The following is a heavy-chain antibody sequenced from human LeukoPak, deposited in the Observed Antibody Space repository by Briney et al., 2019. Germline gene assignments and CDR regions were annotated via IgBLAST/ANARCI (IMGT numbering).Heavy chain of an antibody. Sequence: SETLSLTCTISGGSFSDWSWIRQSPGQGLEWIGYIYHTGSTSYSPSLKSRVTISADTSQNQFSLKLSSVTAADTAVYYCASRKLGNDYWGQGTLVTVSS. V-gene: IGHV4-59*01. D-gene: IGHD7-27*01. CDR1: GGSFSD. CDR2: IYHTGST. J-gene: IGHJ4*02. CDR3: ASRKLGNDY.